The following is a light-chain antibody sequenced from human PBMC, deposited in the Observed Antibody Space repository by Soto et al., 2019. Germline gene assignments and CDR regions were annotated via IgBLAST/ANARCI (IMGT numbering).Light chain of an antibody. Sequence: DIQMTQSPSSLSASIGDRVTIACQASQAMSNLLNWYQQKPGKAPKLLIYDGSNLQTGVPSRFSGSRSGTNFTFTISRLQPEDSATYYCQQYDNLVTFGPGTKVEIK. CDR1: QAMSNL. V-gene: IGKV1-33*01. CDR2: DGS. J-gene: IGKJ3*01. CDR3: QQYDNLVT.